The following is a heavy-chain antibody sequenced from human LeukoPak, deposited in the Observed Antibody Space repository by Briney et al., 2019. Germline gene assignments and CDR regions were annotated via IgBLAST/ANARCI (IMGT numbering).Heavy chain of an antibody. J-gene: IGHJ3*02. CDR1: GFTFSSYA. D-gene: IGHD3-22*01. V-gene: IGHV3-23*01. Sequence: PGGSLRLSCAASGFTFSSYAMTWVRQAPGKGLEWGSTISGSGDIIYYADSVKGRFTISRDNPKNTLYLQMNSLRAEDTAVYYCAKGRVGHSPGYYYGNDAFDIWSQGTMVTVSS. CDR2: ISGSGDII. CDR3: AKGRVGHSPGYYYGNDAFDI.